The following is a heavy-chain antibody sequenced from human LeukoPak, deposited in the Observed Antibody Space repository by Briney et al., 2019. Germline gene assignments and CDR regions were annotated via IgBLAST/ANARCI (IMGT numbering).Heavy chain of an antibody. Sequence: GGSPRLSCAASGFTFSSYGMHWVRQAPGKGLEWVAFIRYDGSNKYYADSVKGRFTISRDNSKNTLYLQMNSLRAEDTAVYYCARDFKRIRTNWGQGTLVTVSS. CDR1: GFTFSSYG. J-gene: IGHJ4*02. D-gene: IGHD1-1*01. CDR2: IRYDGSNK. CDR3: ARDFKRIRTN. V-gene: IGHV3-30*02.